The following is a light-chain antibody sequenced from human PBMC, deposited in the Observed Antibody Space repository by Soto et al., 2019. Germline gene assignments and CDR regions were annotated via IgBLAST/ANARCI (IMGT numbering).Light chain of an antibody. CDR3: QQYSMDST. J-gene: IGKJ1*01. CDR1: QSISRW. V-gene: IGKV1-5*01. CDR2: DAS. Sequence: DIQVTQSPSTLSASVGDRVTITCRASQSISRWLAWYQQKPGRAPKLLIYDASSLESGVPSRLSGSGSGTEFTLTISSLHPDDFASYYCQQYSMDSTFGQGTKVEI.